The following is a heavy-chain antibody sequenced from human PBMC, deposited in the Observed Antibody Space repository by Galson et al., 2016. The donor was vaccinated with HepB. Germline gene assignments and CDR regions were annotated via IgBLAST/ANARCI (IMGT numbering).Heavy chain of an antibody. CDR3: SPLPTGQQPYYFDY. D-gene: IGHD6-13*01. Sequence: CLRLACAASGCTCSHAWRGGGRHAPLKGQEWVVRVKSRLDGRTTGYAAPVKDRFTISRDDSKNTLYLQMNRLRIEDTAVYYCSPLPTGQQPYYFDYWGQGTLVTVSS. V-gene: IGHV3-15*01. J-gene: IGHJ4*02. CDR2: VKSRLDGRTT. CDR1: GCTCSHAW.